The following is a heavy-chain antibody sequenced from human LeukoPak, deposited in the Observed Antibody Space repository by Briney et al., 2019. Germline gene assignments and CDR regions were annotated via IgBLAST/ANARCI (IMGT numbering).Heavy chain of an antibody. D-gene: IGHD6-13*01. CDR2: FNTYTGNP. Sequence: ASVKVSCKASGYSFTTYGMNWVPQAPGQGLEWMGWFNTYTGNPTYAQGFTGRFVFSMDTSASTAYLQISSLKAEDMAMYYCARARIAAAGTFYFDYWGQGTLVTVSS. CDR3: ARARIAAAGTFYFDY. J-gene: IGHJ4*02. V-gene: IGHV7-81*01. CDR1: GYSFTTYG.